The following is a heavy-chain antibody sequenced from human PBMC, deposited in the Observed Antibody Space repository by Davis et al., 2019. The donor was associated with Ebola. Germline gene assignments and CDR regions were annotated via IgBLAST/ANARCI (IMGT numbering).Heavy chain of an antibody. CDR1: GFTFSSYS. V-gene: IGHV3-21*01. CDR3: AKVLAYYGMDV. Sequence: GESLKISCAASGFTFSSYSMNWVRQAPGKGLEWVSSISSSSYIYYADSVKGRFTISRDNAKNSLYLQMNSLRAEDTAVYYCAKVLAYYGMDVWGQGTTVTVSS. J-gene: IGHJ6*02. CDR2: ISSSSYI. D-gene: IGHD2-8*02.